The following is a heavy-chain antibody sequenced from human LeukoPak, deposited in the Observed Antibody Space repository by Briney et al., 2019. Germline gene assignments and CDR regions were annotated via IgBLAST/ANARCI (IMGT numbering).Heavy chain of an antibody. CDR2: LSGSGINT. CDR1: GFTFNNFA. CDR3: ARGSGWLYYFDS. D-gene: IGHD3-10*01. V-gene: IGHV3-23*01. Sequence: GGSLRLSCAASGFTFNNFAMNWVRQAPGRGLVLVSALSGSGINTYYADSVEGRFTISRDNSKNTLYLQMTNLRAEDTAVYYCARGSGWLYYFDSWGQGTQVTVSS. J-gene: IGHJ4*02.